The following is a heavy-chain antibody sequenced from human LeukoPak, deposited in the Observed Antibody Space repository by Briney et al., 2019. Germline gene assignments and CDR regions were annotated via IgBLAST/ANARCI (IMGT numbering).Heavy chain of an antibody. V-gene: IGHV4-39*01. CDR2: IYYSGST. CDR1: GGSISSYY. CDR3: ARQHYYYDSSGSYPFDY. Sequence: SETLSLTCTVSGGSISSYYWGWIRQPPGKGLEWIGSIYYSGSTYYNPSLKSRVTISVDTSKNQFSLKLSSVTAADTAVYYCARQHYYYDSSGSYPFDYWGQGTLVTVSS. D-gene: IGHD3-22*01. J-gene: IGHJ4*02.